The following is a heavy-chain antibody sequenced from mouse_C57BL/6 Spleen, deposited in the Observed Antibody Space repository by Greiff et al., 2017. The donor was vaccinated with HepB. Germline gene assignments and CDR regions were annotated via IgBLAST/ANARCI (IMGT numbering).Heavy chain of an antibody. CDR3: ARRGDFDY. J-gene: IGHJ2*01. V-gene: IGHV1-69*01. CDR2: IDPSDSYT. CDR1: GYTFTSYW. Sequence: QVQLQQPGAELVMPGASVKLSCKASGYTFTSYWMHWVKQRPGQGLEWIGEIDPSDSYTNYNQKFKGKSTLTVDKSSSTAYMQLSSLTSEDSAVYYVARRGDFDYWGQGTTLTVSS.